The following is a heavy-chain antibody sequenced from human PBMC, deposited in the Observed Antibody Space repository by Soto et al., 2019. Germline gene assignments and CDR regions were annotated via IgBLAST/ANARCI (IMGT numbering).Heavy chain of an antibody. CDR1: GGSIRSYY. Sequence: QMQLQESGPGLVRPSETLSLTCTVSGGSIRSYYWSWIRQPPGKGLEWIGYVYYSGSTNYNPSLKSRVTISVDTSKNQFSLKLNSVTAADTAVYCCARQEGYSSGWYPFDYWGQGALVTVSS. V-gene: IGHV4-59*08. CDR3: ARQEGYSSGWYPFDY. J-gene: IGHJ4*02. D-gene: IGHD6-19*01. CDR2: VYYSGST.